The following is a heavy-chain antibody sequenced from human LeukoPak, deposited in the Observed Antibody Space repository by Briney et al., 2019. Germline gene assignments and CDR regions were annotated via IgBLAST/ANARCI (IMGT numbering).Heavy chain of an antibody. J-gene: IGHJ3*01. Sequence: PSQTLSLTCTVSGGSISSGGYYWSWIRQHPGKGLEWIGYIYYSGSTYYNPSLKSRVTISVDTSKNQFSLKLSSVTAADTAVYYCAKDPNGDYVGAFDFWGQGTLVTVSS. CDR2: IYYSGST. CDR3: AKDPNGDYVGAFDF. V-gene: IGHV4-31*03. D-gene: IGHD4-17*01. CDR1: GGSISSGGYY.